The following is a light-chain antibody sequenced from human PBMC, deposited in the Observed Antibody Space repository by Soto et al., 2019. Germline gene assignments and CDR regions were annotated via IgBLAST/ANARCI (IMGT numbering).Light chain of an antibody. V-gene: IGKV1-39*01. J-gene: IGKJ1*01. CDR3: QQSYTSTRT. Sequence: DIQMTQSPSSLSASVGDRITITCRASQSISTYLNCYQQKPGKAPKVPIYSASSLQSGVPPTFSGSGSGTDFTLTISSLQPEDFATYYCQQSYTSTRTFGQGTKVELK. CDR1: QSISTY. CDR2: SAS.